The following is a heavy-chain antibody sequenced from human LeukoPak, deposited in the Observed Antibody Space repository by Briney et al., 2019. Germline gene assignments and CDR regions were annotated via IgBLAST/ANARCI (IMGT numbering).Heavy chain of an antibody. CDR1: GFTFSSYG. D-gene: IGHD6-19*01. Sequence: GGSLRLSCAASGFTFSSYGMHWVRQAPGKGLEWVAVISYDGSNKYYADSVKGRFTISRDNSKNTLYLQMNSLRAEDTAVYYCAKAESGWETDGFDIWGQETMVTVSS. CDR3: AKAESGWETDGFDI. J-gene: IGHJ3*02. CDR2: ISYDGSNK. V-gene: IGHV3-30*18.